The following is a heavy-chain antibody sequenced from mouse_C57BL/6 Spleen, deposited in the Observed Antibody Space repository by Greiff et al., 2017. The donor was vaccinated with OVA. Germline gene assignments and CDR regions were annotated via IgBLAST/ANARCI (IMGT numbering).Heavy chain of an antibody. V-gene: IGHV1-59*01. CDR1: GYTFTSYW. J-gene: IGHJ2*01. D-gene: IGHD2-2*01. CDR3: ARSGKVTTGVDY. CDR2: IDPSDSYT. Sequence: VKLQQPGAELVRPGTSVKLSCKASGYTFTSYWMHWVKQRPGQGLEWIGVIDPSDSYTNYNQKFKCKATLTVDTSSSTAYMQLSSLTSEDSAVYYCARSGKVTTGVDYWGQGTTLTVSS.